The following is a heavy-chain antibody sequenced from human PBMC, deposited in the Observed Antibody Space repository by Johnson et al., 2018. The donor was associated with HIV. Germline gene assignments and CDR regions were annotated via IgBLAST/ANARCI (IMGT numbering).Heavy chain of an antibody. J-gene: IGHJ3*02. D-gene: IGHD3-10*01. Sequence: VQVVESGGGVVQPGRSLRLSCAASGFTFSTYGMHWVRQAPGKGLEWVAVMWYDGSNKYYADSVKGRFTISRDNSKNTLYLQMNSLRAEDTAVYYCARRYSGMVQGRDAFDIWGQGTMVTVSS. CDR2: MWYDGSNK. V-gene: IGHV3-30*19. CDR1: GFTFSTYG. CDR3: ARRYSGMVQGRDAFDI.